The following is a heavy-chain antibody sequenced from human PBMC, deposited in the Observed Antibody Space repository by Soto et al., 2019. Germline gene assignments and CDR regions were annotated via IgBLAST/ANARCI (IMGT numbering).Heavy chain of an antibody. CDR2: INGDGSTI. V-gene: IGHV3-74*01. D-gene: IGHD5-12*01. CDR1: GFTFSNSW. Sequence: EVQLVESGGGLVQPGGSLRLSCAASGFTFSNSWIHWVRQAPGKGLVWVSRINGDGSTINYADSVKSRFTISRDNAKNTLYLQLNSLRVEDTDVYYCVNGGYSGAGVYYFDFWGQGTLVTVSS. CDR3: VNGGYSGAGVYYFDF. J-gene: IGHJ4*02.